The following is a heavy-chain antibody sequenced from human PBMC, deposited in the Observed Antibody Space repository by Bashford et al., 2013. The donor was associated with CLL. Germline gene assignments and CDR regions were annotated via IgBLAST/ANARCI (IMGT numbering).Heavy chain of an antibody. Sequence: SETLSLTCAVHGGTFSVYYRTWIRQPPGKGLEWIGDINYSGNTNYNPSLKSRVTISVDRSKNQFSLRLMSVTAADTAVYFCARGYYMDVWGTGTTVTVSS. V-gene: IGHV4-34*01. CDR1: GGTFSVYY. CDR2: INYSGNT. CDR3: ARGYYMDV. J-gene: IGHJ6*03.